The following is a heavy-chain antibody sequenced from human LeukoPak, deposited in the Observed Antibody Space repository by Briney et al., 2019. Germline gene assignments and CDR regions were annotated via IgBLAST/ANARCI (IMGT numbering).Heavy chain of an antibody. CDR3: AREVGSGYYAKFDP. CDR2: INHSGST. D-gene: IGHD3-10*01. J-gene: IGHJ5*02. Sequence: SETLSLTCAVYGGSFSGYYWSWIRQPPGKGLEWIGEINHSGSTNYNPSLKSRVTISVDTSKNQFSLKLSSVTAADTAVYYCAREVGSGYYAKFDPWGQGTLVTVSS. V-gene: IGHV4-34*01. CDR1: GGSFSGYY.